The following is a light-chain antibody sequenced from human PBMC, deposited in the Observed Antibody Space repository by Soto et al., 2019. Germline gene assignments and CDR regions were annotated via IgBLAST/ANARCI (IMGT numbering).Light chain of an antibody. J-gene: IGKJ5*01. CDR3: QQRSNWLT. CDR2: AAS. V-gene: IGKV3D-11*02. CDR1: QSVSSY. Sequence: EIVLTQSPATLSLSPGERATLSCRASQSVSSYLAWYQQKPGQAPRLLIYAASIRATGIPARFSGSGPGTFFALTISRLAPEYFAVYYCQQRSNWLTFGQGTRLEIK.